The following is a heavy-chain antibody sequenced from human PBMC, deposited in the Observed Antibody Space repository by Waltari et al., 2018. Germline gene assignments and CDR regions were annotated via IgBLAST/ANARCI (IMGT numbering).Heavy chain of an antibody. D-gene: IGHD5-18*01. Sequence: QVHLVESGGGVVQPGKSLRLSCVASGLTFSSYGMQWVRQAPGKGLEWVALISYDGSDKDYADSVKGRFTISKDNSKNTVSLEMNSLRPEDTAIYYCTKRGYNYQADYWGQGTLVTVSS. CDR2: ISYDGSDK. J-gene: IGHJ4*02. CDR1: GLTFSSYG. CDR3: TKRGYNYQADY. V-gene: IGHV3-30*18.